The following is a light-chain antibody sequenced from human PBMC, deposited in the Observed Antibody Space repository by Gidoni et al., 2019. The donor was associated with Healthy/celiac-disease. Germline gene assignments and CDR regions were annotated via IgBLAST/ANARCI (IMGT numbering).Light chain of an antibody. Sequence: SYELTQPPSVSVSPGQTARITCSGDALPKQYAYWYQQKPGQAPVLVIYKDSERPSGIPERFSGSSSGTTVTFTISGVQAEDEADYYCQSADSSGVVFGGGTKLTVL. V-gene: IGLV3-25*03. CDR2: KDS. CDR1: ALPKQY. CDR3: QSADSSGVV. J-gene: IGLJ2*01.